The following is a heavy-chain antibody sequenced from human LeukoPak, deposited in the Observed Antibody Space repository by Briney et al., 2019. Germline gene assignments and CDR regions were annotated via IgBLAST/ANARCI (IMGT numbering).Heavy chain of an antibody. V-gene: IGHV3-15*01. CDR2: IKSKTDGGIT. CDR1: GFTFSNAW. J-gene: IGHJ3*02. D-gene: IGHD3-10*01. Sequence: GGSLRLSCAASGFTFSNAWMSWVRQAPGRGLEWVGRIKSKTDGGITDYAAPVKGRFTISRDDSKNTLYLQMNSLKTEDTAVYYCTTGTMVRGVITSDIWGQGTMVTVPS. CDR3: TTGTMVRGVITSDI.